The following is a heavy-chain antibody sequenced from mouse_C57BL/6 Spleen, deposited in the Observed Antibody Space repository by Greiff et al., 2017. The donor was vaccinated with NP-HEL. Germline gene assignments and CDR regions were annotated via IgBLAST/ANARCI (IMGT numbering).Heavy chain of an antibody. CDR1: GYTFTSYW. V-gene: IGHV1-61*01. Sequence: QVQLQQPGAELVRPGSSVKLSCKASGYTFTSYWMDWVKQRPGQGLEWIGNIYPSDSETHYNQKFKDKATLTVDKSSSTAYMQLSSLTSEDSAVYYCARKIPYDGLYYYAMDYWGQGTSVTVSS. CDR2: IYPSDSET. CDR3: ARKIPYDGLYYYAMDY. J-gene: IGHJ4*01. D-gene: IGHD2-3*01.